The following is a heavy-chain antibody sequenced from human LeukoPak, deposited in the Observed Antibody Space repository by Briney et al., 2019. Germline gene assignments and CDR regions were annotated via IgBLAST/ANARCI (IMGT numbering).Heavy chain of an antibody. J-gene: IGHJ3*02. D-gene: IGHD6-19*01. CDR1: GGSFSGYY. V-gene: IGHV4-34*01. CDR2: INHSGST. Sequence: KPSETLSLTCAVCGGSFSGYYWSWIRQPPGKGLEWIGEINHSGSTNYNPSLKSRVTISVDTSKNQFSLKLSPVTAADTAVYYCASGDGWSNAFDIWGQGTMVTVSS. CDR3: ASGDGWSNAFDI.